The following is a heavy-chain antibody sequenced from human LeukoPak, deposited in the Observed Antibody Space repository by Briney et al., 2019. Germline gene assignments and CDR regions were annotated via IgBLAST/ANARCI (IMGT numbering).Heavy chain of an antibody. D-gene: IGHD6-19*01. CDR2: ISGSGGST. CDR3: AIPPYSSGWYYFDY. Sequence: PGGSPRLSCAASGFTFSSYAMSWVRQAPGKGLEWVSAISGSGGSTYYADSVKGRFTISRDNSKNTLYLQMNSLRAEDTAVYYCAIPPYSSGWYYFDYWGQGTLVTVSS. CDR1: GFTFSSYA. J-gene: IGHJ4*02. V-gene: IGHV3-23*01.